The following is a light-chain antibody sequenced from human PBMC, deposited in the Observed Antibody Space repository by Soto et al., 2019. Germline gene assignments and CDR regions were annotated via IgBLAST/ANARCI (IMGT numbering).Light chain of an antibody. CDR1: HGISSY. J-gene: IGKJ1*01. CDR3: QQYYSYPRT. Sequence: AIRMTQSPSSLSASTGDRVTITCRASHGISSYLAWYQQKPGKAPKLLIYAAFTLQSGVPSRFSGSGSGTDFTLTITCLQSKDFPTYYYQQYYSYPRTFGPGTKVEIK. V-gene: IGKV1-8*01. CDR2: AAF.